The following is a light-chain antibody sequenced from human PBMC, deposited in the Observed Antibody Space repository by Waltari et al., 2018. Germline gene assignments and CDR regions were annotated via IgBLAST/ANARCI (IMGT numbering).Light chain of an antibody. J-gene: IGKJ1*01. V-gene: IGKV1-5*03. CDR1: QSVSNW. CDR2: RAS. Sequence: DIQMTQSPSTLSASLGDRVTITCRATQSVSNWVAWYQQKPGKTPKVVIYRASTLANGVPSRFSGSGSGTEFTLTISSLQPDDFAIYYCQQYDNFSPWLFGQGTKVEIK. CDR3: QQYDNFSPWL.